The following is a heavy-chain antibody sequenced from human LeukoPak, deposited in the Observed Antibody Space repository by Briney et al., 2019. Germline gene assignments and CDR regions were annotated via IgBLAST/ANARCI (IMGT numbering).Heavy chain of an antibody. CDR3: ARDYAMTTVAPEDYYGMDV. CDR1: GYTFTGYS. D-gene: IGHD4-23*01. V-gene: IGHV1-2*02. CDR2: INPNSGGT. J-gene: IGHJ6*04. Sequence: GASVKLSCKASGYTFTGYSMHWVRQAPGQGLEWMGWINPNSGGTNYAQKFQGRVTMTRDTSISTAYMELSRLRSDDTAVYYCARDYAMTTVAPEDYYGMDVWGEGTTVTVSS.